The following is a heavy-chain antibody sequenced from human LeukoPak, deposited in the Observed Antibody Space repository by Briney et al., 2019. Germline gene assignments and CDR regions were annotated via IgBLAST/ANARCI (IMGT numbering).Heavy chain of an antibody. J-gene: IGHJ6*03. D-gene: IGHD3-3*01. CDR2: IKQDGSEK. Sequence: GGSLRLSCAASGFTFSSYAMSWVRQAPGKGLEWVANIKQDGSEKYYVDSVKGRFTISRDNAKNSLYLQMNSLRAEDTAVYYCARDKTYYDFWSGYGYMDVWGKGTTVTVSS. V-gene: IGHV3-7*01. CDR3: ARDKTYYDFWSGYGYMDV. CDR1: GFTFSSYA.